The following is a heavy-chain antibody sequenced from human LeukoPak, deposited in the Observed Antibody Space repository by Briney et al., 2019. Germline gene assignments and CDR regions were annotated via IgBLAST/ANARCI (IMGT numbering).Heavy chain of an antibody. CDR1: GFTVSSNY. CDR3: ARGGGDRNPFDY. J-gene: IGHJ4*02. CDR2: MYSGGST. Sequence: PGGSLRLSCAASGFTVSSNYMSWVRQAPGKGLEWVSVMYSGGSTYYADSVKGRFIISRDNPKNTLYLQMNSLRAEDTAVYYCARGGGDRNPFDYWGQGTLVTVSS. V-gene: IGHV3-66*01. D-gene: IGHD4-17*01.